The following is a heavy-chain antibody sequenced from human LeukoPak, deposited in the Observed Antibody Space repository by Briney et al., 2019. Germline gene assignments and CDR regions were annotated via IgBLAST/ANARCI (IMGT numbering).Heavy chain of an antibody. V-gene: IGHV4-39*01. Sequence: SETLSLTCTVSGGSISSSSYYWGWIRQPPGKGLEWFGSIYYSGSTYYNPSLKSRVTISVDTSKNQFSLKMSSVTAADTAVYYCARVSSGLDAFDIWGQGTMVTVSS. J-gene: IGHJ3*02. D-gene: IGHD3-22*01. CDR1: GGSISSSSYY. CDR2: IYYSGST. CDR3: ARVSSGLDAFDI.